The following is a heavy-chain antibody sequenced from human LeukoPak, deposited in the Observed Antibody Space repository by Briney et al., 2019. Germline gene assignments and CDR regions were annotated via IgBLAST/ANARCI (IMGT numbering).Heavy chain of an antibody. D-gene: IGHD6-19*01. J-gene: IGHJ6*02. CDR3: ARAPPRGNRYSSGWYYPNYYYGMDV. Sequence: ASVKVSCKASGYTFTSYDINWVRQATGQGLEWMGWMNPNSGNTGYAQKFQGRVTITADESTSTAYMELSSLRSEDTAVYYCARAPPRGNRYSSGWYYPNYYYGMDVWGQGTTVTVSS. CDR2: MNPNSGNT. V-gene: IGHV1-8*01. CDR1: GYTFTSYD.